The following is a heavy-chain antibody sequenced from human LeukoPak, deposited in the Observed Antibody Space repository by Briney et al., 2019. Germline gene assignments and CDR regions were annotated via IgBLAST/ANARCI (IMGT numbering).Heavy chain of an antibody. CDR3: ARGRYCSGGSCSAFDY. CDR1: GGSISSYY. CDR2: IYYSGST. V-gene: IGHV4-59*08. D-gene: IGHD2-15*01. J-gene: IGHJ4*02. Sequence: SEALSLTCTVSGGSISSYYWNWIRQPPGKGLEWIGYIYYSGSTNYNPSLKSRVTISVDTSKNQFSLKLSSVTAADTAVYYCARGRYCSGGSCSAFDYWGQGTLVTVSS.